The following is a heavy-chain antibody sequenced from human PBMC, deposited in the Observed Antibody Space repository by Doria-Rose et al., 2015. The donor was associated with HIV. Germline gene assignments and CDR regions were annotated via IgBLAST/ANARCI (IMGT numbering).Heavy chain of an antibody. V-gene: IGHV2-26*01. CDR3: ARIKSSRWYHKYYFDF. J-gene: IGHJ4*02. CDR2: MFSDDER. Sequence: TLKESGPVLVKPTETLTLTCTVSGVSLSSPGMGVSWIRQPPGKALEWLANMFSDDERSYKTSLKSRLTISRGTSKSQVVLTMTDMDPMDTATYYCARIKSSRWYHKYYFDFWGQGTLVIVSA. CDR1: GVSLSSPGMG. D-gene: IGHD6-13*01.